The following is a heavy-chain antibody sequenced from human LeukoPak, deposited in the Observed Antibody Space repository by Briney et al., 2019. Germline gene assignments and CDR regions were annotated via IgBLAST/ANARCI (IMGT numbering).Heavy chain of an antibody. CDR1: GDXISNYY. CDR2: IYYSGSS. J-gene: IGHJ5*02. Sequence: SETLSLTCTVSGDXISNYYCSWIRHPPGKGQEWIGTIYYSGSSNYNPSLKSRVTISVDTSKNQFSLKLSSVTAADTAVYYCATNAAVATSRSWFDPWGQGTLVTVSS. CDR3: ATNAAVATSRSWFDP. D-gene: IGHD6-19*01. V-gene: IGHV4-59*08.